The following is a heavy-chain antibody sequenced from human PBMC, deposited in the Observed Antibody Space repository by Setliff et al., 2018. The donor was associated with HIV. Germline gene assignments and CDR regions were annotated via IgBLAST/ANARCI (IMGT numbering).Heavy chain of an antibody. CDR1: GFTFSSYA. V-gene: IGHV4-4*09. Sequence: PSETLSLSCAASGFTFSSYAMAWIRQPPGKGLEWIGYIYTSGSTNYNPSLKSRVTISLDTSKNQFSLNLSSVTAADTAVYYCARFPLLHKNAFDIWGQGTMVTVSS. CDR2: IYTSGST. J-gene: IGHJ3*02. CDR3: ARFPLLHKNAFDI. D-gene: IGHD2-15*01.